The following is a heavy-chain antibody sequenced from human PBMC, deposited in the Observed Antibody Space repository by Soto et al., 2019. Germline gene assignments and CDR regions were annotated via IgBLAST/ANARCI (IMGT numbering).Heavy chain of an antibody. CDR2: IWYDGGNK. CDR1: GFTFSNYG. D-gene: IGHD1-26*01. CDR3: ARDGDVNTGCGKDY. J-gene: IGHJ4*02. Sequence: QVHLVESGGGVVQPGRSLRLSCAASGFTFSNYGMHLVRQAPGKGLEWVSFIWYDGGNKYYAESVKGRFTISRDNSKNTLFLQMNSLRAEDTAVYYCARDGDVNTGCGKDYWGQGTLVTVSS. V-gene: IGHV3-33*01.